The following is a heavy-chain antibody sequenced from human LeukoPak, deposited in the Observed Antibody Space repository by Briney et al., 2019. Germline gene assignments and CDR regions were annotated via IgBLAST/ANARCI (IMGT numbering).Heavy chain of an antibody. D-gene: IGHD3-22*01. V-gene: IGHV3-21*01. Sequence: GGSLRLSCAASGFTFSSYSMNWVRQAPGKGPEWVSFISTSSIYIYYADSVKGRFTISRDNAKNSLYLQMNSLRAEDTAVYYCVRVDSSGYGLHWGLDYWGQGTLVTVSS. CDR3: VRVDSSGYGLHWGLDY. J-gene: IGHJ4*02. CDR1: GFTFSSYS. CDR2: ISTSSIYI.